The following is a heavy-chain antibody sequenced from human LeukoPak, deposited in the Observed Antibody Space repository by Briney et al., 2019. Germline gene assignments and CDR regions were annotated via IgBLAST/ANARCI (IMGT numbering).Heavy chain of an antibody. CDR2: INPNSGGT. V-gene: IGHV1-2*02. Sequence: ASVKVSCKASGYTFSDYYMYWVRQAPGQGLEWMGWINPNSGGTNYAQKLQGRVTMTRDTSISTAYMELSRLRSDDTALYYCARVTGIGWYDYWGQGTLVTVSS. J-gene: IGHJ4*02. CDR3: ARVTGIGWYDY. D-gene: IGHD6-19*01. CDR1: GYTFSDYY.